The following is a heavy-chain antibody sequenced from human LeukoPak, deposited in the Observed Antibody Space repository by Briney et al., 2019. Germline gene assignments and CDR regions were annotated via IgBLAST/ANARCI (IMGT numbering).Heavy chain of an antibody. V-gene: IGHV4-39*07. J-gene: IGHJ3*02. CDR2: FYYSGNT. D-gene: IGHD6-13*01. CDR3: ATASWREGHGGAFDI. CDR1: GGSISSSSYY. Sequence: SETLSLTCTVSGGSISSSSYYWGWIRQPPGKGLEWIGSFYYSGNTYYNPSLKSRVTISGDTSKNQFSLKLSSVTAADTAVYYCATASWREGHGGAFDIWGQGTMVTVSS.